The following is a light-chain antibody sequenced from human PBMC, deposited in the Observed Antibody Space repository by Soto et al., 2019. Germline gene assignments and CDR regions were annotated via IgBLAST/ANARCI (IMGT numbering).Light chain of an antibody. CDR2: EVS. V-gene: IGLV2-8*01. J-gene: IGLJ1*01. CDR3: SSHASSNYAFV. Sequence: QSVLTQPPSASGTPGQSVTISCTGTSSDIGTYHYVSWYQHRPGKAPKLMIYEVSERPSGVPDRFSGSKSGNSASLTVSGLQSEDEADYYCSSHASSNYAFVIGTGTKVTVL. CDR1: SSDIGTYHY.